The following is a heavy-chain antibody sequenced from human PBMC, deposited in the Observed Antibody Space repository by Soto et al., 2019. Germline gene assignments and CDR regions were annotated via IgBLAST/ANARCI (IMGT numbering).Heavy chain of an antibody. D-gene: IGHD5-12*01. CDR2: IYYSGST. V-gene: IGHV4-31*03. CDR3: ARVPGGYEVYFDY. J-gene: IGHJ4*02. Sequence: SETLSLTCTVSGGSISSGGYYWSWIRQHPGKGLEWIGYIYYSGSTYYNPSLKSRVTISVDTSKNQFSLKLSSVTAADTAVYYCARVPGGYEVYFDYWGQGTLVTVSS. CDR1: GGSISSGGYY.